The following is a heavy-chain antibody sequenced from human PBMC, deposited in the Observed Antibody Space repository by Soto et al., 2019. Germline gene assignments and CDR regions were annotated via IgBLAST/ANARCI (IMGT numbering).Heavy chain of an antibody. Sequence: ASVKVSCKASGGTFSSYAISWVRQAPGQGLEWMGGIIPIFGTANYAQKFQGRVTITADKSTSTAYMEMSCLRSEDTAVYYCAAQGSIAAAGRYGMDVWGQGTTVTVSS. D-gene: IGHD6-13*01. CDR1: GGTFSSYA. CDR2: IIPIFGTA. CDR3: AAQGSIAAAGRYGMDV. J-gene: IGHJ6*02. V-gene: IGHV1-69*06.